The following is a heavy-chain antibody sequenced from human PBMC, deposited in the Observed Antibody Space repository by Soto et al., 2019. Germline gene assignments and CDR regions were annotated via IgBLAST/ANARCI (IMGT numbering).Heavy chain of an antibody. Sequence: SETLSLTCTVSGGSLSSYYWSWIRQPPGKGLEWIGYIYYSGSTNYNPSLKSRVTISVDTSKNQFSLKLSSVTAADTAVYYCARGVSGYYDFDYWGQGTLVPVSS. CDR3: ARGVSGYYDFDY. CDR2: IYYSGST. CDR1: GGSLSSYY. D-gene: IGHD3-22*01. J-gene: IGHJ4*02. V-gene: IGHV4-59*01.